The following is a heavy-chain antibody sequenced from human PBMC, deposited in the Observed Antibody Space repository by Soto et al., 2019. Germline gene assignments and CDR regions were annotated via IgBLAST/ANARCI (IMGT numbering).Heavy chain of an antibody. D-gene: IGHD3-10*01. Sequence: QVQLVESGGGVVQLGRSLRLSCAASGFTFSSYGMHWVRQAPGKGLEWVAVISYDGSNKYYADSVKGRFTISRDNSKNTLYLQMNSLRAEDTAVYYCAKEGYYYGSGSPENYFDYWGQGTLVTVSS. J-gene: IGHJ4*02. CDR3: AKEGYYYGSGSPENYFDY. CDR1: GFTFSSYG. V-gene: IGHV3-30*18. CDR2: ISYDGSNK.